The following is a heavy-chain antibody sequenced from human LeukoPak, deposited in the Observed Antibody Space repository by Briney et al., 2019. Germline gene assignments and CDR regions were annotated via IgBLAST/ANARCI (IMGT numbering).Heavy chain of an antibody. CDR1: GGTFSSYA. D-gene: IGHD3-10*01. CDR3: ARVAKHFRGGISFYFMDV. CDR2: IIPIFGPA. V-gene: IGHV1-69*01. J-gene: IGHJ6*03. Sequence: KVSCKASGGTFSSYAISWVRQAPGQGLEWMGGIIPIFGPANYTQIFQGRVTITADESTSTAYMELSSLRSEDTAVYYCARVAKHFRGGISFYFMDVWGKGTTVTISS.